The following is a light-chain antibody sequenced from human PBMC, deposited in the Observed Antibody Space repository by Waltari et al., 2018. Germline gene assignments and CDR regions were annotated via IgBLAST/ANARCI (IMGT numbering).Light chain of an antibody. Sequence: AIQLTQSPSSLSASVGDRVIITCRASQDILSALAWYQQKPGTPPKSLIYDASTLESGVPSRFSGSGSGTDFTLTISSLQPEDFATYYCQQCHSYPLTFGGGTKVEIK. CDR2: DAS. V-gene: IGKV1-13*02. CDR3: QQCHSYPLT. J-gene: IGKJ4*01. CDR1: QDILSA.